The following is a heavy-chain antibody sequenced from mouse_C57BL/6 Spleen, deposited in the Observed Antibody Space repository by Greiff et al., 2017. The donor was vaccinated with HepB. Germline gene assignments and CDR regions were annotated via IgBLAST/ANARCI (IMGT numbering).Heavy chain of an antibody. CDR3: AREAGAGYDAMDY. CDR1: GYTFTSYW. CDR2: INPSNGGT. J-gene: IGHJ4*01. D-gene: IGHD6-1*01. V-gene: IGHV1-53*01. Sequence: VQLQQPGTELVKPGASVKLSCKASGYTFTSYWMHWVKQRPGQGLEWIGNINPSNGGTNYNEKFKSKATLTVDKSSSTAYMQLSSLTSEDSAVYYCAREAGAGYDAMDYWGQGTSVTVSS.